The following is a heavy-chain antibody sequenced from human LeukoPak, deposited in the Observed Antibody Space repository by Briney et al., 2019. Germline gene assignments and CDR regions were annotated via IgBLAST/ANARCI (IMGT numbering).Heavy chain of an antibody. CDR1: GFTFSSYS. V-gene: IGHV3-21*01. D-gene: IGHD6-13*01. Sequence: GGSLRLSCAASGFTFSSYSMNWVRQAPGKGLEWVSSISSSSSYIYYADSVKGRFTISTDNAKNSLYLQMNSLRAEDTAVYYCAREGRKAAAGDYWGQGTLVTVSS. CDR3: AREGRKAAAGDY. J-gene: IGHJ4*02. CDR2: ISSSSSYI.